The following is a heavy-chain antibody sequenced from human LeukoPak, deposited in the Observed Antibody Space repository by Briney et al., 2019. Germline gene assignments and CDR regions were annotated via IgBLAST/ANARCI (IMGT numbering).Heavy chain of an antibody. CDR1: GGSMSSSNW. J-gene: IGHJ4*02. D-gene: IGHD5-18*01. CDR2: IYHSGST. V-gene: IGHV4-4*02. CDR3: AGVGSSYGYSGYFDY. Sequence: SETLSLTCDVSGGSMSSSNWWSWVRQPPGKGLERIGEIYHSGSTNYNPSLKSRVTISVDKSKNQFSLKLSSVTAADTALYYCAGVGSSYGYSGYFDYWGQGTLVTVSS.